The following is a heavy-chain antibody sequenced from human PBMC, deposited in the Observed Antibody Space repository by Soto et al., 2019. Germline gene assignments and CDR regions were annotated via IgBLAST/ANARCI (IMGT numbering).Heavy chain of an antibody. J-gene: IGHJ4*02. Sequence: QVQLVQSGAEVKKPGASVKVSCEASGYTFINYDINWVRQATGQGLEWMGWMNPYTGNTDYAQKFQGRVNMPRDTSIRTAYMELSTLRSEDTAVYYCARGAARFLVSRRGNYLDSWGQGTLVTVSS. V-gene: IGHV1-8*02. D-gene: IGHD3-3*01. CDR1: GYTFINYD. CDR3: ARGAARFLVSRRGNYLDS. CDR2: MNPYTGNT.